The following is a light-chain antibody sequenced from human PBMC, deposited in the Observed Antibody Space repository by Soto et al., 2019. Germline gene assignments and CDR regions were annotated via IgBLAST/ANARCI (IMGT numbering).Light chain of an antibody. CDR2: KAS. CDR1: QSISIW. J-gene: IGKJ2*01. V-gene: IGKV1-5*03. CDR3: QQYESLPYT. Sequence: DIQMTQSPSTLSASVGDRVTITCRASQSISIWLAWYQQKPGKAPKFLVYKASILESGVPSRFSGSGSGTEFTLTISSLQPDDFVTYYCQQYESLPYTSGQGTEVEIK.